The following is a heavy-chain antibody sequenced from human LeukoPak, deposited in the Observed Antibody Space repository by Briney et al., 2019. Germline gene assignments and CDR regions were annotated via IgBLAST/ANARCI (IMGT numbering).Heavy chain of an antibody. V-gene: IGHV3-30-3*01. Sequence: GGSLRLSCAASGFTVSSNYMSWVRQAPGKGLEWVAVISYDGSNKYYADSVKGRFTISRDNSKNTLYLQMNSLRAEDTAVYYCAREKSTMVQWEYFQHWGQGTLVTVSS. J-gene: IGHJ1*01. D-gene: IGHD3-10*01. CDR2: ISYDGSNK. CDR1: GFTVSSNY. CDR3: AREKSTMVQWEYFQH.